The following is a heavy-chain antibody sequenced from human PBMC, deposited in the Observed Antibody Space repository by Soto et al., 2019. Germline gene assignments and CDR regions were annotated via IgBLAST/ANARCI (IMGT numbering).Heavy chain of an antibody. D-gene: IGHD3-3*01. V-gene: IGHV3-74*01. J-gene: IGHJ6*02. CDR2: INSDGSST. Sequence: GGSLRLSSAASGFTFSSYWMHWVRQAPGKGLVWVSRINSDGSSTSYADSVKGRFTISRDNAKNTLYLQMNSLRAEDTAVYYCAREAPGYYDFWSGYYYYYGMDVWGQGTTVTVSS. CDR3: AREAPGYYDFWSGYYYYYGMDV. CDR1: GFTFSSYW.